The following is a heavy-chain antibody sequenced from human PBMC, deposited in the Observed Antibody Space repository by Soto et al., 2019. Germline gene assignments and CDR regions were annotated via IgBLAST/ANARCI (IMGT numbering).Heavy chain of an antibody. D-gene: IGHD2-2*01. J-gene: IGHJ4*02. CDR2: ISSSGSSA. Sequence: GGSVRLSCVASVFTLSSSEMNGFRLAPGKGLEWVSYISSSGSSAYYADSVKGRFTISRDNSKNTLYLQMNSLRAEDTAVYYCAKELVVVPAVADYWGQGTLVTVSS. CDR3: AKELVVVPAVADY. V-gene: IGHV3-23*01. CDR1: VFTLSSSE.